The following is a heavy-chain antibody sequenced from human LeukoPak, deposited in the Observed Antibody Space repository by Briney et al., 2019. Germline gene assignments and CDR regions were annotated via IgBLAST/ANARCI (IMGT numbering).Heavy chain of an antibody. V-gene: IGHV4-59*01. CDR1: GGSISSYY. J-gene: IGHJ4*02. D-gene: IGHD6-19*01. CDR2: IYYSGST. Sequence: SETLPLTCTVSGGSISSYYWSWIRQPPGKGLEWIGYIYYSGSTNYNPSLNSRVTISIDTSRNQFSLKLSSVTAADTAVYYCARGVRYSSGWPFFDSWGQGTLVTVSS. CDR3: ARGVRYSSGWPFFDS.